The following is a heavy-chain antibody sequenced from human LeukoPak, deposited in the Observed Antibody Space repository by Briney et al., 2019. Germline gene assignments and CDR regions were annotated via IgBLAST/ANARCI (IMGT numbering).Heavy chain of an antibody. J-gene: IGHJ4*02. Sequence: PGGSLRLSCVASGLTFEDYALSWGRQAPGKGLEWVSGINWNGGSTGYADSVKDRFTISRHNANNSLYLQMNMQRTEDTAVYYAANHASYYYDSSGYLHFDFWGQGALVTVA. CDR1: GLTFEDYA. D-gene: IGHD3-22*01. CDR2: INWNGGST. CDR3: ANHASYYYDSSGYLHFDF. V-gene: IGHV3-20*04.